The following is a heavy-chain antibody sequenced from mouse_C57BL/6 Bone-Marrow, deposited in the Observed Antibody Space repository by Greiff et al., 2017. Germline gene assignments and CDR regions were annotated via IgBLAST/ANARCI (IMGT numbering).Heavy chain of an antibody. CDR2: IDPENGDT. CDR3: TSYYGSSPYAMDY. D-gene: IGHD1-1*01. CDR1: GFNIKDDY. Sequence: VQLQQPGAELVRPGASVKLSCTASGFNIKDDYMHWVKQRPEQGLEWIGWIDPENGDTEYASKFQGKATITADTSSNTAYLQLSSLTSADTAVXYGTSYYGSSPYAMDYWGQGTSVTVSS. J-gene: IGHJ4*01. V-gene: IGHV14-4*01.